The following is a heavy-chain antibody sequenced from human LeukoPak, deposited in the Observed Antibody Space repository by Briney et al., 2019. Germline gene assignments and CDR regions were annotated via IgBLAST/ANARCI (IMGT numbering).Heavy chain of an antibody. CDR2: IWYDGSNK. CDR3: AKGSYYDSSGYVDY. J-gene: IGHJ4*02. Sequence: PGGSLRLSCAASGFTFSSYGMHWVRQAPGKGLEWVAVIWYDGSNKYYADSVKGRFTISRDNSKNTPYLQMNSLRAEDTAVYYCAKGSYYDSSGYVDYWGQGTLVTVSS. CDR1: GFTFSSYG. D-gene: IGHD3-22*01. V-gene: IGHV3-33*06.